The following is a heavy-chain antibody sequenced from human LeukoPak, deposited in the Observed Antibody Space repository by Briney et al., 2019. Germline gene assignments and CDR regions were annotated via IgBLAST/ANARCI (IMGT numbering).Heavy chain of an antibody. V-gene: IGHV3-21*01. D-gene: IGHD6-19*01. CDR1: GFTFSSYS. CDR3: ARDRGSSGWYGTFDI. J-gene: IGHJ3*02. CDR2: ISSSSSYI. Sequence: PGGSLRLSCAASGFTFSSYSMNWVRQAPGKGLEWVSFISSSSSYIYYADSVKGRFTISRDNAKNSLYLQMNSLRAEDTAVYYCARDRGSSGWYGTFDIWGQGTMVSVSS.